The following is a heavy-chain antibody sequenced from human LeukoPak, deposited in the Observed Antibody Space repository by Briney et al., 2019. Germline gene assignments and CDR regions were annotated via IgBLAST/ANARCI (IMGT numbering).Heavy chain of an antibody. CDR1: GYTFTDYY. CDR3: AVAPGDY. CDR2: INPNSGGT. Sequence: ASVKVSCKASGYTFTDYYMHWVRQAPGQGLEWMGWINPNSGGTNHAQKFQGRVTMTRDTSITTVYMEISRLTSDDTALFYCAVAPGDYWGQGTLVTVSS. J-gene: IGHJ4*02. D-gene: IGHD2-21*01. V-gene: IGHV1-2*02.